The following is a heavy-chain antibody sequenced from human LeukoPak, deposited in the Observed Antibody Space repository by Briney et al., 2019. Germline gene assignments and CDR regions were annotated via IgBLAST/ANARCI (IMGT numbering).Heavy chain of an antibody. CDR1: GFTFSSYG. CDR3: AKEKSYDSSAYDY. V-gene: IGHV3-30*18. Sequence: GGCLRLSCAASGFTFSSYGMHWVRQAPGKGLEWVAVISYDGSNKYYADSVKGRFTISRDNSKNTLYLQMNSLRAEDTAVYYCAKEKSYDSSAYDYWGQGTLVTVSS. CDR2: ISYDGSNK. J-gene: IGHJ4*02. D-gene: IGHD3-22*01.